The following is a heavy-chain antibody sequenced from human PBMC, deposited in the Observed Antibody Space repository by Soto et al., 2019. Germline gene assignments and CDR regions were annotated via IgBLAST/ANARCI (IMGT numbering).Heavy chain of an antibody. V-gene: IGHV4-31*03. CDR2: IYYSGST. CDR1: GGSISSGGYY. CDR3: ARAQPIFGVAITWFDP. J-gene: IGHJ5*02. D-gene: IGHD3-3*01. Sequence: SQTLSLTCTVSGGSISSGGYYWSWIRQHPGKGPEWIGYIYYSGSTYYNPSLKSRVTISVDTSKNQFSLKLSSVTAADTAVYYCARAQPIFGVAITWFDPWGQGTLVTLSS.